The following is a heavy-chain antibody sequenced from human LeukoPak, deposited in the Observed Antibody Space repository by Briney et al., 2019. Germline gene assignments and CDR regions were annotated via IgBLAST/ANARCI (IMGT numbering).Heavy chain of an antibody. CDR1: GGSISSGDYY. CDR2: IYYSGST. Sequence: PSQTLSLTCTVSGGSISSGDYYWSWIRQPPGKGLEWIGYIYYSGSTHYNPSLKSRVTISVDTSKNQFSLKLSSVTAADTAVYYCARHALTGTGLDAFDIWGQGTMVTVSS. V-gene: IGHV4-30-4*01. J-gene: IGHJ3*02. CDR3: ARHALTGTGLDAFDI. D-gene: IGHD1-20*01.